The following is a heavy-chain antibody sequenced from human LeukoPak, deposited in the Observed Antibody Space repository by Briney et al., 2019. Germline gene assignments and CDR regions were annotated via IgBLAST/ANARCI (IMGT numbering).Heavy chain of an antibody. Sequence: PGGSLRLSCAASGFTFSSYSMHWVRQAPGKGLEWLAVISYDGSNKFYADSVKGRFTISRDNSKNTLYLQMNSLRAEDTAVYYCARSGGGYSSGWFYWGQGTLVTVSS. CDR3: ARSGGGYSSGWFY. D-gene: IGHD6-19*01. V-gene: IGHV3-30*04. CDR2: ISYDGSNK. CDR1: GFTFSSYS. J-gene: IGHJ4*02.